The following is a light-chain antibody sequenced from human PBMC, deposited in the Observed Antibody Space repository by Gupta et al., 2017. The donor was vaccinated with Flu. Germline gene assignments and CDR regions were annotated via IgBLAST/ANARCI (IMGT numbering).Light chain of an antibody. CDR1: TSDVGSYHY. J-gene: IGLJ1*01. CDR2: DVT. Sequence: RAVTISCTGTTSDVGSYHYVSWYPPHPLQTPRLIIYDVTKRAAAVPDRFSSSESAYTATLTISGLQADDEGDYYCCSFASTFWVFGAGTELTVL. V-gene: IGLV2-11*01. CDR3: CSFASTFWV.